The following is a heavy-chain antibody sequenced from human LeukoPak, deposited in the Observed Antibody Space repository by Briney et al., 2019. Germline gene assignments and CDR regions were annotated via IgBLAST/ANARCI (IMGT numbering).Heavy chain of an antibody. CDR3: AREILYDYIWGSYPWGDAFDI. CDR2: ISSSSSYI. J-gene: IGHJ3*02. CDR1: GFTFSSYS. V-gene: IGHV3-21*01. Sequence: NPGGSLRLSCAASGFTFSSYSMNWVRQAPGKGLEWVLSISSSSSYIYYADSVKGRFTISRDNAKNSLYLQMNSLRAEDTAVYYCAREILYDYIWGSYPWGDAFDIWGQGTMVTVSS. D-gene: IGHD3-16*02.